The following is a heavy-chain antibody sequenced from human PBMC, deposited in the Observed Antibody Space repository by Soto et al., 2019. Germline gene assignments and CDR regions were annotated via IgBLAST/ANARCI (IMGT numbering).Heavy chain of an antibody. J-gene: IGHJ4*02. CDR2: ISGSGGST. V-gene: IGHV3-23*01. Sequence: GGSLRLSCAASGFTFSIYAMSWVRQAPGKGLEWVSAISGSGGSTDYADSVKGRFTISRDNSKNTLYVQMNSLRAEDTAVYYCAKVRPPIGAHKAFATDDWGQGTLVTVPS. CDR3: AKVRPPIGAHKAFATDD. CDR1: GFTFSIYA. D-gene: IGHD1-26*01.